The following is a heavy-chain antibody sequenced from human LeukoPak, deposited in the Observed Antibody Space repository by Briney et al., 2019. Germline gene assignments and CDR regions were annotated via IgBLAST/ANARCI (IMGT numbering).Heavy chain of an antibody. V-gene: IGHV1-46*01. CDR2: INPSGGST. J-gene: IGHJ3*02. CDR1: GYTFTNYY. Sequence: ASVKVSCKASGYTFTNYYIHWVRQAPGQGLEWMGLINPSGGSTNYAQKFQGRGTMTRDTSTNSVYMELSSLRSEDTAVYYCARATWFGGNPSGAFDIWGQGTMVTVSS. D-gene: IGHD4-23*01. CDR3: ARATWFGGNPSGAFDI.